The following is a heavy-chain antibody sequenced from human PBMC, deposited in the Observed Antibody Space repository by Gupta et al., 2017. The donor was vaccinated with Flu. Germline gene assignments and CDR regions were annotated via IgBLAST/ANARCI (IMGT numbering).Heavy chain of an antibody. V-gene: IGHV4-31*03. CDR3: ARGPDYGEYYFDY. CDR1: GGSISSGGYY. CDR2: IYYSGCT. Sequence: QVQLQESGPGLVKPSQTLSLTCTVSGGSISSGGYYWSWIRQHPGKGLEWIGYIYYSGCTYYNPSLKSRVTISVDTSKNQFSLKLSSVTAXDTAVYYCARGPDYGEYYFDYRGQGTLVTVSS. D-gene: IGHD4-17*01. J-gene: IGHJ4*02.